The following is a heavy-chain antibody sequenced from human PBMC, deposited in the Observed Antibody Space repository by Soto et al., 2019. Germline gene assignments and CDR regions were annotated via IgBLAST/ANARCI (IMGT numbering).Heavy chain of an antibody. CDR2: ISYDGGDK. D-gene: IGHD3-3*01. CDR1: GFTFSSYT. Sequence: GSLRLSCAASGFTFSSYTMHWVRQTPGRGLEWVADISYDGGDKYYADSVKGRFTISRDNSKNTLYLQMNSLRAEDTAVYYCARDQTYYDFWSGYYAPYYFDYWGQGTPVTVSS. V-gene: IGHV3-30*14. CDR3: ARDQTYYDFWSGYYAPYYFDY. J-gene: IGHJ4*02.